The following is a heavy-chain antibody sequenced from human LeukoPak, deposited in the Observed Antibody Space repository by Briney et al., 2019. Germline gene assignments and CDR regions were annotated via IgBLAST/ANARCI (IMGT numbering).Heavy chain of an antibody. V-gene: IGHV1-69*13. D-gene: IGHD2-21*01. CDR3: ALTKGTHYWYFDL. CDR2: IIPIFGTA. J-gene: IGHJ2*01. Sequence: ASVKVSCKASGGTFSSYAISWVRQAPGQGLEWMGGIIPIFGTANYAQKFQGRVTITADESTSKAYMELSSLRSEDTAVYYCALTKGTHYWYFDLWGRGTLVTVSS. CDR1: GGTFSSYA.